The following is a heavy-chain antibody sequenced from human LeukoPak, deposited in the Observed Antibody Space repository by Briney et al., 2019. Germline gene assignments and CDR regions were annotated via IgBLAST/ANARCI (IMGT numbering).Heavy chain of an antibody. CDR2: FHYSGST. CDR3: ARAYCSSTSCYTQGWFDP. Sequence: SETLSLTCTVSGYSIISGYSWEWIRQPPGKGLEWIGSFHYSGSTYYNPSLMSRVTISGDTSKNQFSLRLSSVTAAETAMYYCARAYCSSTSCYTQGWFDPWGQGNLVTLSS. V-gene: IGHV4-38-2*02. CDR1: GYSIISGYS. D-gene: IGHD2-2*02. J-gene: IGHJ5*02.